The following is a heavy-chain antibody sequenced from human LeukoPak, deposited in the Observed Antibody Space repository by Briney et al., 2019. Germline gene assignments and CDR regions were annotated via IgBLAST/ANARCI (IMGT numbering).Heavy chain of an antibody. CDR1: GFTFSSYA. Sequence: GGSLRLSCAASGFTFSSYAMSWVRQAPGKGLEWVSAISGSGGSTYYADSVKGRFTISRDNSKNTLYLQMNSLRAEDTAVYYCAKDLINDPVVVVAATPDYWGQGTLVTVSS. CDR2: ISGSGGST. J-gene: IGHJ4*02. CDR3: AKDLINDPVVVVAATPDY. D-gene: IGHD2-15*01. V-gene: IGHV3-23*01.